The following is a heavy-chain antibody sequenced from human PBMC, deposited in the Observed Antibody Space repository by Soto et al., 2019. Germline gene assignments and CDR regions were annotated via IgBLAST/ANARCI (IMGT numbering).Heavy chain of an antibody. CDR2: INSDGSST. J-gene: IGHJ4*02. D-gene: IGHD6-13*01. CDR3: ARDYSSSWYAPNFDY. CDR1: GFTFSSYW. Sequence: GGSLRLSCAASGFTFSSYWMHWVRQAPGKGLVWVSRINSDGSSTSYADSVKGRFTISRDNAKNTLYLQMNSLRAEDTAVYYCARDYSSSWYAPNFDYWGQGTLVTVSS. V-gene: IGHV3-74*01.